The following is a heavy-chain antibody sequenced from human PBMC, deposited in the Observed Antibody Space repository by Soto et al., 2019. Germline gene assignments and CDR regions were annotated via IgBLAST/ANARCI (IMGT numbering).Heavy chain of an antibody. CDR2: IYTSGST. CDR1: GGSISSYD. V-gene: IGHV4-4*07. CDR3: AREGSLSRGWYPGGWFGP. D-gene: IGHD6-19*01. Sequence: SELLFLPCSVAGGSISSYDWSWIRQQNGKGLEWIGRIYTSGSTNYNPSLKSRVTMSVDTSKNQFSLKLSSVTAADTAVYYCAREGSLSRGWYPGGWFGPWGQGTLVTVSS. J-gene: IGHJ5*02.